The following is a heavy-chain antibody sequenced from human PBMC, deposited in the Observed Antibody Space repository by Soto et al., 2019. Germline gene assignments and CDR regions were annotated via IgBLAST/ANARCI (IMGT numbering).Heavy chain of an antibody. D-gene: IGHD6-19*01. Sequence: EVQLLESGGGLVQPGGSLRLSCAASGFTFSSYTMNLVRQAPGKGLEWVSAITGSGQNTYYAESVKGRYTVSRDNSESTLYLQMNSLRAEDTAIYYCAFARVGIVEAGSDYWGQGTLVTVSS. J-gene: IGHJ4*02. CDR1: GFTFSSYT. V-gene: IGHV3-23*01. CDR2: ITGSGQNT. CDR3: AFARVGIVEAGSDY.